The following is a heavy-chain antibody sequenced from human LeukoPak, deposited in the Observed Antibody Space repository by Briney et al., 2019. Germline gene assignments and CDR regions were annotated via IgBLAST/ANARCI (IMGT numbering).Heavy chain of an antibody. CDR1: GYTFTSYA. V-gene: IGHV7-4-1*02. D-gene: IGHD6-19*01. J-gene: IGHJ4*02. CDR2: INTNTGNP. Sequence: ASVTVSCKASGYTFTSYAMNWVRQAPGQGLEWMGWINTNTGNPTYAQGFTGRFVFSLDTSVSTAYLQISSLKAEDTAVYYCARGLPIAVAGIFDYWGQGTLVTVSS. CDR3: ARGLPIAVAGIFDY.